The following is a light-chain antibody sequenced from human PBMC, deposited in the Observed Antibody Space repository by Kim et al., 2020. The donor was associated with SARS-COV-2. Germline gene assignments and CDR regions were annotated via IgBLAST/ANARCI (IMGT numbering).Light chain of an antibody. V-gene: IGKV3-11*01. J-gene: IGKJ4*01. Sequence: SPGERSTLPCRASQSVSNSLAWYQQKPGQAPRLLVYDASTRATGIPARFSGNGSGTDFTLTISSLEPEDFAVYYCQQLANWPPLTFGGGTKVDIK. CDR2: DAS. CDR3: QQLANWPPLT. CDR1: QSVSNS.